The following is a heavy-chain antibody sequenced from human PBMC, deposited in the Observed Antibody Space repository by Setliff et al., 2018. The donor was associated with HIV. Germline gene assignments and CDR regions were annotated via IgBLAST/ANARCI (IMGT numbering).Heavy chain of an antibody. CDR2: INHSGST. D-gene: IGHD6-19*01. Sequence: SETLSLTCAVYGGSFSGFYWNWIRQPPGKGLEWIGEINHSGSTNYNPSLKSRVTISVDTSKNQLSLRLSSVIAADTAVYYCARGPPGSSIGWYVGYWGQGTLGTVSS. V-gene: IGHV4-34*01. CDR3: ARGPPGSSIGWYVGY. J-gene: IGHJ4*02. CDR1: GGSFSGFY.